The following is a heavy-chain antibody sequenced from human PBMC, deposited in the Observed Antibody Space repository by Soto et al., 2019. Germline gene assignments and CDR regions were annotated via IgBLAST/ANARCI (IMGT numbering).Heavy chain of an antibody. CDR2: ISYDGSNK. D-gene: IGHD4-17*01. CDR3: EKDRPPPRGDYEGLDSYYGMDV. CDR1: GFTFSSYG. Sequence: QVQLVESGGGVVQPGRSLRLSCAASGFTFSSYGMHWVRQAPGKGLEWVAVISYDGSNKYYADSVKGRFTISRDNSKNTLYLQMNSLRDEDTAVYYCEKDRPPPRGDYEGLDSYYGMDVWGQGTTVTVSS. J-gene: IGHJ6*02. V-gene: IGHV3-30*18.